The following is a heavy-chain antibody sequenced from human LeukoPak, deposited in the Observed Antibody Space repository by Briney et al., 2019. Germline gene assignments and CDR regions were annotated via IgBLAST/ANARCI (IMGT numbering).Heavy chain of an antibody. CDR3: ARDPSDRRSDAFDI. V-gene: IGHV1-18*01. D-gene: IGHD3-10*01. CDR2: ISAYNGNT. Sequence: ASVKVSCTASGGTFSSYAISWVRQAPGQGHEWMGWISAYNGNTNYAQKLQGRVTMTTDTSTSTAYMELRSLRSDDTAVYYCARDPSDRRSDAFDIWGQGTMVTVSS. J-gene: IGHJ3*02. CDR1: GGTFSSYA.